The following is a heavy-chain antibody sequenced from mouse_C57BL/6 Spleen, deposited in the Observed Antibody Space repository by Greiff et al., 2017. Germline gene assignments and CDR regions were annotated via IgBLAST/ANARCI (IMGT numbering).Heavy chain of an antibody. CDR2: IDPSDSET. CDR3: ARSDSIHWYFDV. J-gene: IGHJ1*03. CDR1: GYTFTSYW. Sequence: QVQLQQPGAELVRPGSSVKLSCKASGYTFTSYWMHWVKQRPIQGLEWIGNIDPSDSETHYNQKFKDKATLTVDKSSSTAYMQLSSLTSEDSAVYYCARSDSIHWYFDVWGTGTTVTVSS. D-gene: IGHD3-3*01. V-gene: IGHV1-52*01.